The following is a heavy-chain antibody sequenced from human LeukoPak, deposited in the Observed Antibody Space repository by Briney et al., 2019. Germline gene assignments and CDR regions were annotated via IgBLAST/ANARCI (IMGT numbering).Heavy chain of an antibody. D-gene: IGHD2-15*01. CDR3: ARDTYCSGGSCLGYYYYYGMDV. V-gene: IGHV4-34*01. Sequence: PSETLSLTCAVYGGSFSGYYWSWIRQPPGKGLEWIGEINHSGSTNYNPSLKSRVTISVDTSKNQFSLKLSSVTAADTAVYYCARDTYCSGGSCLGYYYYYGMDVWGQGTTVTVSS. J-gene: IGHJ6*02. CDR1: GGSFSGYY. CDR2: INHSGST.